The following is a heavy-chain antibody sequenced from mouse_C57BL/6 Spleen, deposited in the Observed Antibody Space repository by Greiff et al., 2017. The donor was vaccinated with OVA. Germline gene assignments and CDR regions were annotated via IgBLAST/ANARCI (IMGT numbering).Heavy chain of an antibody. CDR1: GYTFTSYT. D-gene: IGHD2-3*01. V-gene: IGHV1-4*01. Sequence: QVQLKQSGAELARPGASVKMSCKASGYTFTSYTMHWVKQRPGQGLEWIGYINPSSGYTKYNQKFKDKATLTADKSSSTAYMQLSSLTSEDSAVYYCARSFFDGYYFDYWGQGTTLTVSS. J-gene: IGHJ2*01. CDR2: INPSSGYT. CDR3: ARSFFDGYYFDY.